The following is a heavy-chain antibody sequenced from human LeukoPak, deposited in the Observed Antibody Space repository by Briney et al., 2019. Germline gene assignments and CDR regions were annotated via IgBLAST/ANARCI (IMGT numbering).Heavy chain of an antibody. CDR1: GGSVSSGSYY. CDR2: IYYSGST. Sequence: PSETLSLTCTVSGGSVSSGSYYWSWIRQPPGKGLEWIGYIYYSGSTNYNPSLKSRVTISVDTSKNQFSLKLSSVTAADTAVYYCARVSGGAYYYYGMDVWGQGTTVTVSS. V-gene: IGHV4-61*01. D-gene: IGHD3-10*01. CDR3: ARVSGGAYYYYGMDV. J-gene: IGHJ6*02.